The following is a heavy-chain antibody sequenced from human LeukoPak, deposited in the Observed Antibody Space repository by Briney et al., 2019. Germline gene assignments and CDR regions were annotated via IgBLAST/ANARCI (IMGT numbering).Heavy chain of an antibody. CDR3: AKLLNDYGDYYFDY. Sequence: GGSLRLSCAASGITFSSYAMSWVRQAPGKGLEWVSAISGSRGSTYYTDSVKGRFTISRDNSKNTLYLQMNSLRAEDTAVYYCAKLLNDYGDYYFDYWGQGTLVTVSS. CDR1: GITFSSYA. D-gene: IGHD4-17*01. CDR2: ISGSRGST. J-gene: IGHJ4*02. V-gene: IGHV3-23*01.